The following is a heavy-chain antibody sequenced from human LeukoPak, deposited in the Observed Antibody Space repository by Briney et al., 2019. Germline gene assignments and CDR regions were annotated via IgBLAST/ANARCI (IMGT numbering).Heavy chain of an antibody. CDR2: MSSRSGII. V-gene: IGHV3-11*01. D-gene: IGHD3-22*01. CDR1: GFNFSDYY. CDR3: ARVYYYDSSGYYY. Sequence: PGGSLRLSCVASGFNFSDYYMNWIRQSPGKGLEWISYMSSRSGIIYYADSVKGRFTISRDNARNSLYLQMNSLRADDTAVYYCARVYYYDSSGYYYWGQGTLVTVSS. J-gene: IGHJ4*02.